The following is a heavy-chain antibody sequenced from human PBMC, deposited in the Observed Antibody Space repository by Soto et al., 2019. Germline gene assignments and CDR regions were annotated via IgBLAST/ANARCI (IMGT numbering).Heavy chain of an antibody. CDR1: GGSISSSSYY. D-gene: IGHD6-19*01. V-gene: IGHV4-39*01. CDR3: ARVTVAGNYYYYGMDV. Sequence: PSETLSLTCTVSGGSISSSSYYWGWLRQPPGKGLEWIGSIYYSGSTYYNPSLKSRVTISVDTSKNQFSLKLSSVTAADTAVYYCARVTVAGNYYYYGMDVWGQGTTVTVSS. J-gene: IGHJ6*02. CDR2: IYYSGST.